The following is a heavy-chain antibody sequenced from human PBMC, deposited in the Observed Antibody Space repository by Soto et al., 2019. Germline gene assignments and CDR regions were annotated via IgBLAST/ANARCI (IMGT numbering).Heavy chain of an antibody. Sequence: SETLSLTCSASGGSISSYYWSWIRQPPGKGLEWIGYIFYSGNTNYNPSLKSRVTISVDTSKNQFSLQLSSVTAADTAVYYCARMNDYVWGNYRVFDYWGQGTLVTVSS. CDR2: IFYSGNT. V-gene: IGHV4-59*01. CDR1: GGSISSYY. J-gene: IGHJ4*02. CDR3: ARMNDYVWGNYRVFDY. D-gene: IGHD3-16*02.